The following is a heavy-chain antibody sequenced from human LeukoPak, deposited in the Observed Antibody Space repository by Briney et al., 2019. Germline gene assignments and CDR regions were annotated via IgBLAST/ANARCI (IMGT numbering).Heavy chain of an antibody. CDR1: GGSFSGYY. CDR3: ARGLPPPYYYDSSGYYLDY. D-gene: IGHD3-22*01. CDR2: INHSGST. J-gene: IGHJ4*02. Sequence: SETLSLTCAVYGGSFSGYYWSWIRQPPGKGLEWIGEINHSGSTNYNPSPKSRVTISVDTSKNQFSLKLSSVTAADTAVYYCARGLPPPYYYDSSGYYLDYWGQGTLVTVSS. V-gene: IGHV4-34*01.